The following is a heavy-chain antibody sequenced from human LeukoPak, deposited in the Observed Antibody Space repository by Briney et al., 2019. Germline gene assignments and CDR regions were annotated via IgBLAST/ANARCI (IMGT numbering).Heavy chain of an antibody. D-gene: IGHD3-10*01. CDR3: ARVPYYYGSGSKPRAAFDI. J-gene: IGHJ3*02. Sequence: SETLSLTCAVYGGSFSGYYWSWIRQPPGKGLEWIGEINHSGSTNYNPSLKSRVPIPVETSKNHFSLKLSSVTAADTAVYYCARVPYYYGSGSKPRAAFDIWGQGTMVTVSS. V-gene: IGHV4-34*01. CDR1: GGSFSGYY. CDR2: INHSGST.